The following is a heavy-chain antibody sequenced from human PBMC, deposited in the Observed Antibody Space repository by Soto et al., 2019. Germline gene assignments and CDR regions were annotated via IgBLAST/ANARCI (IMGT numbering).Heavy chain of an antibody. J-gene: IGHJ4*02. CDR1: GGSYSTET. CDR3: AIGWRFGSHTDDY. Sequence: QVQLVQSGAEVKKPKYSVKVSCKASGGSYSTETISWVRQAPGQAHEWMGRIIPNHSIGNYAQKFQGRVMITADKSRSTAYMELSSLRSEDTDVYYCAIGWRFGSHTDDYWGRGTLVTVSS. CDR2: IIPNHSIG. V-gene: IGHV1-69*02. D-gene: IGHD3-10*01.